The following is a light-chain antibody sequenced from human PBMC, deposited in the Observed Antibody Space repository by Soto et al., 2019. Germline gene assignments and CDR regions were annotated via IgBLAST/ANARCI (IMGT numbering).Light chain of an antibody. Sequence: DIQMTQSPSSLSASVGDRVTITCRASQSISFYLSWYQQKPGKAPKLLIYAASSLQSGVPTRFSGSGSGPNFTLTISSLQTEDIATYYCQQNYSTPRTFGQGTKVEIK. CDR1: QSISFY. CDR3: QQNYSTPRT. CDR2: AAS. V-gene: IGKV1-39*01. J-gene: IGKJ1*01.